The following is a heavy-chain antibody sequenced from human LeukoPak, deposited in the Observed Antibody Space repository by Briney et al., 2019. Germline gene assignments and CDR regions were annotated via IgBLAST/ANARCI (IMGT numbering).Heavy chain of an antibody. CDR1: GFTFSSYA. CDR2: ISGSGGST. D-gene: IGHD3-10*01. J-gene: IGHJ4*02. V-gene: IGHV3-23*01. CDR3: ASWPYSYYYGSGMLSDPSDY. Sequence: PGGSLRLSCAASGFTFSSYAMSWVRQAPGKGLEWVSAISGSGGSTYYADSVKGRFTISRDNAKNSLYLQMNSLRAEDTAVYYCASWPYSYYYGSGMLSDPSDYWGQGTLVTVSS.